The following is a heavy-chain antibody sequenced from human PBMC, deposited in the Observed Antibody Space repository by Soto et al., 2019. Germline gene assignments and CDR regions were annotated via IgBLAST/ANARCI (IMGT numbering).Heavy chain of an antibody. CDR2: ISYDGSNK. V-gene: IGHV3-30*18. Sequence: PGGSLRLSCAASGFTFSSYGMHWVRQAPGKGLEWVAVISYDGSNKYYADSVKGRFTISRDNSKNTLYLQMNSLRAEDTAVYYCAKAYHTTTKRFLEWLTYYYYYGMDVWGQGTTVTVSS. J-gene: IGHJ6*02. D-gene: IGHD3-3*01. CDR3: AKAYHTTTKRFLEWLTYYYYYGMDV. CDR1: GFTFSSYG.